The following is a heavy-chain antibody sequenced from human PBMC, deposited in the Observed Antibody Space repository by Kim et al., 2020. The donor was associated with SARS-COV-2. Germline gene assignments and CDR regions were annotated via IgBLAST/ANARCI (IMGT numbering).Heavy chain of an antibody. D-gene: IGHD3-9*01. J-gene: IGHJ4*02. V-gene: IGHV3-23*01. CDR3: AKDPQYDILTGYSSSYFDY. Sequence: GRLTISRDNSKNTLYLQMNSLRAEDTAVYYCAKDPQYDILTGYSSSYFDYWGQGTLVTVSS.